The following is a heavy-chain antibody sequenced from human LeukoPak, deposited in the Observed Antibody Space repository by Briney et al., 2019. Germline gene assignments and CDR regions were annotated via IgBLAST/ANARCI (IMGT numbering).Heavy chain of an antibody. Sequence: GGSLRLSCAASGFTFSSYWMHWVRQAPGKGLVWVSRIDTDGSFTSYADSVRGRFTISRDNAKNTLYLQMSSLRAEDTAGYYCIRGTVEAPGNDYWGQGTLVTVSS. D-gene: IGHD4-23*01. CDR1: GFTFSSYW. CDR2: IDTDGSFT. V-gene: IGHV3-74*01. CDR3: IRGTVEAPGNDY. J-gene: IGHJ4*02.